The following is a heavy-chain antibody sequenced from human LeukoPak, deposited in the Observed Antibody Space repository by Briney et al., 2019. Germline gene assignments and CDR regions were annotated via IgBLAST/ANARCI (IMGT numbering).Heavy chain of an antibody. J-gene: IGHJ5*02. CDR2: ISGSGGST. CDR1: GFTFSSYA. D-gene: IGHD2-2*01. Sequence: PGGSLRLSCAASGFTFSSYAMSWVRQAPGKGLEWVSAISGSGGSTYYADSVKGRFTISRDNSKNTLYLQVNSLRAEDTAVYYCARGIGYCSSTSCYSDWFDPWGQGTLVTVSS. CDR3: ARGIGYCSSTSCYSDWFDP. V-gene: IGHV3-23*01.